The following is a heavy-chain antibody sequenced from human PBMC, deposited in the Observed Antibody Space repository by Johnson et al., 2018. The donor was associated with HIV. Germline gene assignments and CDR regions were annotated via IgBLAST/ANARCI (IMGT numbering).Heavy chain of an antibody. V-gene: IGHV3-49*03. CDR2: VRSKAYGGT. Sequence: VQLVESGGGLVQPGRSLRLSCAASGFTFGDYGVNWFRQAPGKGLEWVGLVRSKAYGGTEYAASVKGRFTVSRDDSKNIAYLHMNNLKSEDTAVYYCSSRPYFYDSSGNAFHIWGQGTRVTVSS. D-gene: IGHD3-22*01. CDR1: GFTFGDYG. J-gene: IGHJ3*02. CDR3: SSRPYFYDSSGNAFHI.